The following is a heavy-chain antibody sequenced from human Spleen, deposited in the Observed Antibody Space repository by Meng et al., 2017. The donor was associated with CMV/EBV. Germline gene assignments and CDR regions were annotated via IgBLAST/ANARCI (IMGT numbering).Heavy chain of an antibody. CDR1: GYTFTSFG. CDR3: ARDGTWAAAAGYFDY. D-gene: IGHD6-13*01. Sequence: ASVKVSCKASGYTFTSFGISWVREAPGQGLEWMAWISPYNGDTKYEQKFQDRVTMTTDTSTTTAYMELRSPRSDDTAVYYCARDGTWAAAAGYFDYWGQGTLVTVSS. CDR2: ISPYNGDT. J-gene: IGHJ4*02. V-gene: IGHV1-18*01.